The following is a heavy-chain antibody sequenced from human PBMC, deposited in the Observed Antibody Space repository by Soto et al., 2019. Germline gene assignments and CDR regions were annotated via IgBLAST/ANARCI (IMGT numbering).Heavy chain of an antibody. V-gene: IGHV1-69*01. J-gene: IGHJ6*02. CDR3: ARCVPLVGIVGASDYYYYCMDV. CDR2: IIPIFGTA. CDR1: GGTFSSYA. D-gene: IGHD1-26*01. Sequence: QVQLVQSGAEVKKPGSSVKVSCKASGGTFSSYAISWVRQAPGQGLEWMGGIIPIFGTANYAQKFQGRVTITADESTSTAYMELSSLRSEDTAVYYCARCVPLVGIVGASDYYYYCMDVWGQGTTVTVSS.